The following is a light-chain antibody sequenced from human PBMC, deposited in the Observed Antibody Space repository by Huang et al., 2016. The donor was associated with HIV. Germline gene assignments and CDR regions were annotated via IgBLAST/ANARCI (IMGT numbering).Light chain of an antibody. CDR2: GVS. CDR1: KAIGTY. V-gene: IGKV1-39*01. CDR3: QQSYSELIT. Sequence: IQLTQSPTSLSASVGESVTIACRESKAIGTYLNWFQQKPGRAPKLLISGVSSLHTGVPSRFIGSGSGTEFTLTIRGLQFDDFATYFCQQSYSELITFGQGTRLEIK. J-gene: IGKJ5*01.